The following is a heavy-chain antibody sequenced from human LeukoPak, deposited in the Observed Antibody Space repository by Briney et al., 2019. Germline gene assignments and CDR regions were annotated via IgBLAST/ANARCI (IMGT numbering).Heavy chain of an antibody. Sequence: SETLSLTCAVYGGSFSGYYWSWIRQPPGKGLEWIGGINHSGSTNYNPSLKSRVTISVDTSKNQFSLKLSSVTAADTAVYYCARQHCSSTSCYFDYWGQGTLVTVSS. CDR3: ARQHCSSTSCYFDY. V-gene: IGHV4-34*01. CDR1: GGSFSGYY. CDR2: INHSGST. D-gene: IGHD2-2*01. J-gene: IGHJ4*02.